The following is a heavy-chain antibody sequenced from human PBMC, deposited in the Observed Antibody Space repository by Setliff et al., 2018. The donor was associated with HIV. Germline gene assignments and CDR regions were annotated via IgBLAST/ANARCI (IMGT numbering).Heavy chain of an antibody. V-gene: IGHV4-59*01. CDR1: GGSISSYY. J-gene: IGHJ3*02. Sequence: SETLSLTCTVSGGSISSYYWSWIRQPPGKGLEWIGYIYYSGSTNYNPSLKSRVTISVDTSKNQFSLKLNSVTAADTAVYYCAREDYYDQKGAFDIWGQGTRVTVSS. CDR3: AREDYYDQKGAFDI. D-gene: IGHD3-22*01. CDR2: IYYSGST.